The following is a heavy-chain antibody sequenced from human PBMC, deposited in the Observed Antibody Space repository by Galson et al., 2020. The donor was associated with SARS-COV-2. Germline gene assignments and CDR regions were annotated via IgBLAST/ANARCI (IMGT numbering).Heavy chain of an antibody. J-gene: IGHJ4*02. Sequence: GESLKLSCRGSGYIFTNYWIGWVRQLPGKGPEWVAIMSPDGPNSRYNPSFEGQVTMAVDNSINTAYLQWSSLKASDTAIYYCVRRIAVTGGALDYWGQGVLVTVSS. CDR1: GYIFTNYW. CDR2: MSPDGPNS. V-gene: IGHV5-51*01. D-gene: IGHD6-19*01. CDR3: VRRIAVTGGALDY.